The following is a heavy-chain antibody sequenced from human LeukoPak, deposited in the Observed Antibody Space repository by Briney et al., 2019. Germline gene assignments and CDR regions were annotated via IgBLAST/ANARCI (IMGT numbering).Heavy chain of an antibody. V-gene: IGHV3-72*01. D-gene: IGHD6-19*01. J-gene: IGHJ4*02. CDR2: PKDRVNSYTA. CDR3: AREGYNSGPDFDY. Sequence: PGESLRLSCAASGFTFSEYYINWVPQAPGKGLEWVGRPKDRVNSYTAEYAASVKDRFTISREVLKGSLYLQMNSLKTDDTAVYYCAREGYNSGPDFDYWGQGTLVTVSS. CDR1: GFTFSEYY.